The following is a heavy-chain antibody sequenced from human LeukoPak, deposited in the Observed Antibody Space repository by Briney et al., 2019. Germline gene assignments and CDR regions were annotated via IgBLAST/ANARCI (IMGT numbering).Heavy chain of an antibody. CDR3: ARHPYYYDSSGYYFDY. CDR2: IYYSGST. Sequence: SETLSLTWTVSGXSISSYYGSWIRQPPGKGLEWIGYIYYSGSTNYNPSLKSRVTISVDTSKNQFSLKLSSVTAADTAVYYCARHPYYYDSSGYYFDYWGQGTLVTVSS. D-gene: IGHD3-22*01. CDR1: GXSISSYY. V-gene: IGHV4-59*08. J-gene: IGHJ4*02.